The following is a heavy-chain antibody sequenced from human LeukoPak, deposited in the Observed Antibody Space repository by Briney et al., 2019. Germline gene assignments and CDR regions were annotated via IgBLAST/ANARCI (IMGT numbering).Heavy chain of an antibody. CDR3: TKCAGYSCTNDMDV. CDR2: VSGSGGTT. D-gene: IGHD6-13*01. J-gene: IGHJ6*03. V-gene: IGHV3-23*01. CDR1: GFTFSSYA. Sequence: PGGSLRLSCAASGFTFSSYAMTWVRQAPGKGLEWVSAVSGSGGTTYHADSVKGRLTISRDNSKNTLFLRMNSLRVEDTAVYYCTKCAGYSCTNDMDVWGRGTTVTASS.